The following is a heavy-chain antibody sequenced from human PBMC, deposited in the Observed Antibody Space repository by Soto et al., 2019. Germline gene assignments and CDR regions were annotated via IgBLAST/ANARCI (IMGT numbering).Heavy chain of an antibody. J-gene: IGHJ5*02. D-gene: IGHD3-16*01. CDR3: AKDVSSRRWFDP. V-gene: IGHV4-4*07. CDR1: GASIRSYH. CDR2: MQHTGNT. Sequence: QVQLQESGPGLVKPSETLSLTCAVSGASIRSYHWSWIRQPAGKGLEWIGRMQHTGNTNYNPSLKSRVTMSVDTSKNQISLKMTSVTAADTAVYFCAKDVSSRRWFDPWVQGILVIVSS.